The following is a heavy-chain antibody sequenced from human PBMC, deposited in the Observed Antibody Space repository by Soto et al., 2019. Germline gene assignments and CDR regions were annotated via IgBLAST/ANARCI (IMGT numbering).Heavy chain of an antibody. CDR3: ARRSYGSGVDL. CDR1: GGSISSSGHY. J-gene: IGHJ5*02. D-gene: IGHD3-10*01. V-gene: IGHV4-39*01. Sequence: QLQLQESGPGLVKPSEALSLTCTVSGGSISSSGHYWGWIRQTPGKGLEWIGNIFYSGGTHYNASFRSRVSISVDSSKNQLSLKVTSVTAADTAVYYCARRSYGSGVDLWGRGTLVTVSS. CDR2: IFYSGGT.